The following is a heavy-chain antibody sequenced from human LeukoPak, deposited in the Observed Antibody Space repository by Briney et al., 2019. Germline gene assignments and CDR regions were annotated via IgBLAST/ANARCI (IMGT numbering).Heavy chain of an antibody. V-gene: IGHV3-48*03. D-gene: IGHD2-8*01. CDR1: GFTFSSYE. CDR3: AREGSIVPHQDLDY. J-gene: IGHJ4*02. CDR2: ISSSGSTI. Sequence: PGGSLRLSCAASGFTFSSYEMNWVRQAPGKGLEWVSYISSSGSTIYYADSVKGRFTISRDNAKNSLYLQMYSLRVEDTAVYYCAREGSIVPHQDLDYWGQGTLVTVSS.